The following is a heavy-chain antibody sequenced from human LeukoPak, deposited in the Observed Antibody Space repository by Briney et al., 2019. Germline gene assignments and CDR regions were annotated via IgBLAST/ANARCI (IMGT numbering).Heavy chain of an antibody. CDR2: ISSSGSTI. J-gene: IGHJ4*02. CDR3: ARVSDSGSFLDYFDY. Sequence: PGGSLRLSCAASGFTFSSYEMNWVRQAPGKGLEWVSYISSSGSTIYYADSVKGRFTISRDNAKNSLYLQMNSLRAEDTAVYYCARVSDSGSFLDYFDYWGQGTLVTVSS. D-gene: IGHD1-26*01. CDR1: GFTFSSYE. V-gene: IGHV3-48*03.